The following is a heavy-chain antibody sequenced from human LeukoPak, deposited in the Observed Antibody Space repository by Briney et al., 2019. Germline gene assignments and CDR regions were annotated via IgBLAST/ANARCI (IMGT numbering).Heavy chain of an antibody. D-gene: IGHD3-10*01. CDR1: GFTFSSYA. V-gene: IGHV3-30-3*01. Sequence: GGSLRLSCAASGFTFSSYAMHWVRQAPGKGLEWVAVISYDGSNKYYADSVKGRFTISRDNAKNTLYLQMNSLRAEDTAVYYCARIPDMIRGVVYYFDYWGQGTLVTVSS. CDR2: ISYDGSNK. J-gene: IGHJ4*02. CDR3: ARIPDMIRGVVYYFDY.